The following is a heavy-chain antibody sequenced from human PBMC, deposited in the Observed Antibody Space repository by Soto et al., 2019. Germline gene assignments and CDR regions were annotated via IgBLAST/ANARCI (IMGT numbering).Heavy chain of an antibody. CDR3: ARLVVALAPERHGAFDV. CDR1: GGTFSIYT. D-gene: IGHD2-8*02. Sequence: QVQLVQSGAEVKRPGSSINISCKASGGTFSIYTVSWVRQAPGQGLEWMGRFIPMIGTANYAQNFQGRVTLSADKSATTAYMELSSLSPRDTALYYCARLVVALAPERHGAFDVWGQGTAVTVSP. CDR2: FIPMIGTA. J-gene: IGHJ3*01. V-gene: IGHV1-69*08.